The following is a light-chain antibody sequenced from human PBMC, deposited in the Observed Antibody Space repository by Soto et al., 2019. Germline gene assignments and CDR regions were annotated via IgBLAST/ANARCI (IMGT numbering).Light chain of an antibody. V-gene: IGKV1-17*01. J-gene: IGKJ5*01. CDR1: QDIRNA. Sequence: DIQWTQPPSSLSPSVGARVTITSRASQDIRNALGWYQQKPGKAPKRLIYAAFSLQSGVPSRFSGSGSGTEFTLTISSLQPEDFATYYCLQHNDYPFTFGQGTRMEIK. CDR2: AAF. CDR3: LQHNDYPFT.